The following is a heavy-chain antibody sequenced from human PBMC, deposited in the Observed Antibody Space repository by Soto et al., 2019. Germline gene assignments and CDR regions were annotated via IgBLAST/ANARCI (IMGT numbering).Heavy chain of an antibody. CDR3: ARDVGAGYYFDY. CDR2: TYYRSKWYY. Sequence: PSQTLSLTCAISGDSVSSNSAAWNWIRQSPSRGLEWLGRTYYRSKWYYDSALSVKSRITIKQDTSKNQLSLQLNSVTPEYTAVYYCARDVGAGYYFDYWGQGTLVTVSS. V-gene: IGHV6-1*01. CDR1: GDSVSSNSAA. D-gene: IGHD3-9*01. J-gene: IGHJ4*02.